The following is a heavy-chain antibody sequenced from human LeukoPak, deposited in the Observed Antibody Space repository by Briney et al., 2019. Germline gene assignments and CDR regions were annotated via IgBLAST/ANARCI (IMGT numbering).Heavy chain of an antibody. D-gene: IGHD6-13*01. V-gene: IGHV1-18*01. CDR3: ARVYYSNSYDYWYFDL. J-gene: IGHJ2*01. CDR1: GYTFTSYG. CDR2: INAYNGNT. Sequence: ASVKVSCKASGYTFTSYGISWVRQAPGQGLEWMGWINAYNGNTNYAQKLQGRVTMTTDTSTSTAYMELRSLRSGDTAVYYCARVYYSNSYDYWYFDLWGRGTLVTVSS.